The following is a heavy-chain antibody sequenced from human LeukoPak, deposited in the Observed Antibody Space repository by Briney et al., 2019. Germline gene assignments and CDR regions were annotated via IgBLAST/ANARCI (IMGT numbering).Heavy chain of an antibody. J-gene: IGHJ6*03. CDR2: ISAYNGNT. V-gene: IGHV1-18*01. Sequence: ASVKVSCKASGYTFTNYGITWVRQAPGQGLEWMGWISAYNGNTNYAQNLQDRVTMTTDTSTSTAYMELRSLRCDDTAVYYCARGDLYYYYYYMDVWGKGTTVTVSS. CDR3: ARGDLYYYYYYMDV. CDR1: GYTFTNYG.